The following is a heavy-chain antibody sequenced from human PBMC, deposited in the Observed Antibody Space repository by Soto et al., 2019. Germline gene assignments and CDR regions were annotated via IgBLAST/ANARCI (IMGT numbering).Heavy chain of an antibody. J-gene: IGHJ4*02. D-gene: IGHD4-17*01. V-gene: IGHV4-30-2*01. CDR3: ARQTTVTTFDY. CDR1: CGSISNGGYS. CDR2: IYHSGST. Sequence: SETLSLTCAVSCGSISNGGYSRSCIRQPPGKGLEWIGYIYHSGSTYYNPSLKSRVTISVDRSKNQFSLKLSSVTAADTAVYYCARQTTVTTFDYWGQGTLVTVSS.